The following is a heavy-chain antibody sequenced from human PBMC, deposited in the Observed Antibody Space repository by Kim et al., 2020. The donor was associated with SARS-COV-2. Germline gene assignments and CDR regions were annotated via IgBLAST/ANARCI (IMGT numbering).Heavy chain of an antibody. J-gene: IGHJ4*02. Sequence: QKFPGGVTITADESTSTAYMELSSLRSEDTAVYYCARGYSGYDFASLDYWGQGTLVTVSS. CDR3: ARGYSGYDFASLDY. D-gene: IGHD5-12*01. V-gene: IGHV1-69*01.